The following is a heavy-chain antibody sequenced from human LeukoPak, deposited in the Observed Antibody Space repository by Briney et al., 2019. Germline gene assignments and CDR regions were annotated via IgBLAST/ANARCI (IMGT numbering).Heavy chain of an antibody. D-gene: IGHD3-22*01. V-gene: IGHV3-23*01. Sequence: PGGSLRLSCAASGFTFSSYALSWVRQAPGKGLEWVSGIRASGSDTWYADSVEGRFTISRDNSKNTLYLQMNSLRAEDTAVYYCAAQAPYYYDSSGLLGYFQHWGQGTLVTVSS. CDR3: AAQAPYYYDSSGLLGYFQH. CDR2: IRASGSDT. CDR1: GFTFSSYA. J-gene: IGHJ1*01.